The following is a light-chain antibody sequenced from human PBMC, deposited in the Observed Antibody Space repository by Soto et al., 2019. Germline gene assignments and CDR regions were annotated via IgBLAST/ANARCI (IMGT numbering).Light chain of an antibody. V-gene: IGLV1-47*01. J-gene: IGLJ1*01. CDR1: SSNIGSNY. CDR3: ATWDDSRSNYV. CDR2: RNN. Sequence: QSVLTQPPSASGTPGQRVTISCSGSSSNIGSNYVYWYQHLTGTAPKLLIYRNNQRPSGVPDRFSGSRSGTSASLAISGLRSEDVSDYYCATWDDSRSNYVFGTGTNVTVL.